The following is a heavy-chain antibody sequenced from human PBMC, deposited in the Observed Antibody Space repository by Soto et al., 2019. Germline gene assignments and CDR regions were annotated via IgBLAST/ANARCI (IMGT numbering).Heavy chain of an antibody. CDR1: GFTFSSYW. Sequence: EAQLVQSGVGLVQPGGSMTLSCTGSGFTFSSYWVHWVRQAPGKELVWVSSIKNDGSQTRIADSVKGRFTISRDNAKNTAYLQMNSLRAEDTAVYYCARDEGVPMVRGYDNWGQGTLVAVSS. V-gene: IGHV3-74*01. CDR3: ARDEGVPMVRGYDN. J-gene: IGHJ4*02. CDR2: IKNDGSQT. D-gene: IGHD3-10*01.